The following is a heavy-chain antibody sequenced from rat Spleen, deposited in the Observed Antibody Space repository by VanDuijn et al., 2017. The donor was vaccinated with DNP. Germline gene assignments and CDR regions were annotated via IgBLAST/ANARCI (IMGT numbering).Heavy chain of an antibody. V-gene: IGHV5-7*01. J-gene: IGHJ4*01. CDR1: GFTFSDYN. D-gene: IGHD4-3*01. Sequence: EVQLVESGGGLVQPGRSLKLSCAASGFTFSDYNMAWVRQAPKKGLEWVATIIYDGSRTYYRDSVKGRFTISRDNAKSTLYRQMNSLRSEDMATYYCARYNSGYYAMDAWGQGTSVTVSS. CDR2: IIYDGSRT. CDR3: ARYNSGYYAMDA.